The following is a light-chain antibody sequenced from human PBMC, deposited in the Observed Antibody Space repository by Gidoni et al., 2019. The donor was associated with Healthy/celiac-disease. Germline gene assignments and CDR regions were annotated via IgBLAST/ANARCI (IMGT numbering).Light chain of an antibody. CDR3: CSYAGSSTYVV. CDR2: DVS. CDR1: ISDVGGYNY. J-gene: IGLJ2*01. Sequence: HSALTQPRTVSGSPGQSVPTSCTGTISDVGGYNYFSWSQQHPGTAPKLMIYDVSKRPSGVPDRFSGSKSGNTASLTISGLQAEDEADYYCCSYAGSSTYVVFGGGTKLTVL. V-gene: IGLV2-11*01.